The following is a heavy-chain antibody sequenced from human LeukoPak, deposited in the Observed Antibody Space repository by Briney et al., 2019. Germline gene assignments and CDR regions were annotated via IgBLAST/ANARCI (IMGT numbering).Heavy chain of an antibody. J-gene: IGHJ4*02. V-gene: IGHV3-23*01. CDR3: ARIRSYRTGWYPGGY. Sequence: GGSLRLSCAVSGFTFSSYGMTWVRQAPGKGLEWVSSINGNGGSTHYADSVKGRFTISRDNSKNTLYLQANSLRVEDTATYYCARIRSYRTGWYPGGYWGQGTLVTVSP. CDR2: INGNGGST. CDR1: GFTFSSYG. D-gene: IGHD6-19*01.